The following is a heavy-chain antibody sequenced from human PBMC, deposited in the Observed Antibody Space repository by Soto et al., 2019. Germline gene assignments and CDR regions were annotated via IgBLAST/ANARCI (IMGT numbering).Heavy chain of an antibody. V-gene: IGHV2-70*01. CDR2: INWDDDK. Sequence: SVPTLVNPTQTLTLTCTFSGFSLSTSGMCVNWIRQPPGKALEWLALINWDDDKYYSTSLRTRLSISRDTSKSQVVLTMTNMDPVDTATYYCARIRRYSSSWSPHYGMDVWGQGTTVTVSS. D-gene: IGHD6-13*01. J-gene: IGHJ6*02. CDR3: ARIRRYSSSWSPHYGMDV. CDR1: GFSLSTSGMC.